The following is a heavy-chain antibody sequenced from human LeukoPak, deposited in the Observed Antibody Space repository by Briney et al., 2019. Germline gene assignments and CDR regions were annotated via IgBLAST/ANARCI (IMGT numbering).Heavy chain of an antibody. Sequence: GGSLRLSCAASGFTFSSYSMNWVRQAPGKGLEWVSSISSSSSYIYYADSVKGRFTIPRDNAKNSLYLQMNSLRAEDTAVYYCARGEAARVDFDYWGQGTLVTVSS. V-gene: IGHV3-21*01. J-gene: IGHJ4*02. CDR2: ISSSSSYI. D-gene: IGHD6-6*01. CDR1: GFTFSSYS. CDR3: ARGEAARVDFDY.